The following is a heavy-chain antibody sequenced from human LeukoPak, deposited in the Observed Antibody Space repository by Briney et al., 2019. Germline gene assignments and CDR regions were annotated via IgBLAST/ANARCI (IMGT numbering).Heavy chain of an antibody. D-gene: IGHD2/OR15-2a*01. Sequence: PSETLSLTCAVYGGSFSGYYWSWIRQSPGKGLEWLGEINHSRNTNYNPSLKSRVTISVDTSKNQFSLKLSSVTAADTAVYYCARVVRDTAAFDIWGQGTMVTVSS. V-gene: IGHV4-34*01. CDR3: ARVVRDTAAFDI. J-gene: IGHJ3*02. CDR2: INHSRNT. CDR1: GGSFSGYY.